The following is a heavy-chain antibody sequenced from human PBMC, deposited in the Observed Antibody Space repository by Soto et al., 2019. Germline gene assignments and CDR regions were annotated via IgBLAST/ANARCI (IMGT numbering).Heavy chain of an antibody. V-gene: IGHV3-13*01. CDR3: ARDRRDCSGSNCYSRWHFGL. CDR1: GFTFSTYD. Sequence: GGSLRLSCAASGFTFSTYDMHWVRQARGKGLEWVSAIGTGGDTYYPDSVKGRFTISRESAKNSLYLQMNSLRVGDTAVYYCARDRRDCSGSNCYSRWHFGLWGRGTLVTVSS. D-gene: IGHD2-15*01. J-gene: IGHJ2*01. CDR2: IGTGGDT.